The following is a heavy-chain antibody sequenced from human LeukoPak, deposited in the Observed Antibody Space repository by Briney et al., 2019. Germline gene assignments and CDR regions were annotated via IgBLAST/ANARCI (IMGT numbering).Heavy chain of an antibody. CDR2: INHSGST. CDR3: ARGRRDGYTLYYMDV. D-gene: IGHD5-24*01. CDR1: GGSFSGYY. V-gene: IGHV4-34*01. Sequence: SETLSLTCAVYGGSFSGYYWSWIRQPPGKGLEWIGEINHSGSTNYNPSLKSRVTISVDTSKNQFSLKLSSVTAADTAVYYCARGRRDGYTLYYMDVWGKGTTVTISS. J-gene: IGHJ6*03.